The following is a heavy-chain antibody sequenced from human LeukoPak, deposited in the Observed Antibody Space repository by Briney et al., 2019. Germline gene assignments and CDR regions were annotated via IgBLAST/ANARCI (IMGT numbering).Heavy chain of an antibody. J-gene: IGHJ6*03. CDR2: LNPNSGNT. CDR3: ARSAERVRGVIIDLFYMDV. CDR1: GYTFTSYD. Sequence: GASVTVSRKASGYTFTSYDINWERQAIGQGLEWMGWLNPNSGNTDYAQKLQGRVTLTRNTTISTAYMELSSPRSEDTAAYNSARSAERVRGVIIDLFYMDVWGKGGTVTVSS. D-gene: IGHD3-10*01. V-gene: IGHV1-8*01.